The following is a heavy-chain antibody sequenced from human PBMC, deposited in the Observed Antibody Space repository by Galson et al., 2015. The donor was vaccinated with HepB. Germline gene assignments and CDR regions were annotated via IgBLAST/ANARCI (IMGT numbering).Heavy chain of an antibody. CDR2: IYPGDSDT. CDR1: GYSFTSYW. CDR3: AAQAQGGGSSWSAFDY. J-gene: IGHJ4*02. D-gene: IGHD6-13*01. Sequence: QSGAEVKKPGESLKISCKGSGYSFTSYWIGWERQMPGKGLEWMGIIYPGDSDTRYSPSFQGQVTISADKSISTAYLQWSSLKASDTAMYYCAAQAQGGGSSWSAFDYWGQGTLVTVSS. V-gene: IGHV5-51*01.